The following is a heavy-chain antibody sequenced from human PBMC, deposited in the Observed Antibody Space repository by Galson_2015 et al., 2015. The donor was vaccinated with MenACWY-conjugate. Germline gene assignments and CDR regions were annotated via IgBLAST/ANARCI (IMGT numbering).Heavy chain of an antibody. CDR1: GFTFSSYS. D-gene: IGHD4-17*01. V-gene: IGHV3-21*01. Sequence: SLRLSCAASGFTFSSYSMNWVRQAPGKGLEWVSSISSSSSYIYYADSVKGRFTISRDNAKNSLYLQMNSLRAEDTAVYYCARDPIGDYVQGFDPWGQGTLVTVSS. CDR2: ISSSSSYI. CDR3: ARDPIGDYVQGFDP. J-gene: IGHJ5*02.